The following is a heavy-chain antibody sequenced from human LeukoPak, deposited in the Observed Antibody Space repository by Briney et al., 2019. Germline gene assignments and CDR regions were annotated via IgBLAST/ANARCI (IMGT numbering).Heavy chain of an antibody. V-gene: IGHV1-46*01. CDR3: ARDVSSPSSWWFDP. J-gene: IGHJ5*02. Sequence: GPSVKVSCKASGYTFTSHYMHWVRQAPEQGLEWMGIISPSGGSTGYAQKFQGRVTMTRDMSTRTDYMELSSLRYEDTAVYYCARDVSSPSSWWFDPWGQGTLVTVSS. CDR1: GYTFTSHY. CDR2: ISPSGGST. D-gene: IGHD2-2*01.